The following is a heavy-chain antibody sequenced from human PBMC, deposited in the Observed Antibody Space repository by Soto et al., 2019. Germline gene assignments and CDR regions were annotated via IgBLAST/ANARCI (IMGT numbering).Heavy chain of an antibody. V-gene: IGHV1-3*01. J-gene: IGHJ4*02. Sequence: GASVKVSCKASGYTFTSYAMHWVRQAPGQRLEWMGWINAGNGNTKYSQKFQGRVTITRDTSASTAYMELSSLRSEDTAVYYCARGYYDFWSGHHAGYFDYWGQGTLVTVSS. CDR1: GYTFTSYA. CDR3: ARGYYDFWSGHHAGYFDY. D-gene: IGHD3-3*01. CDR2: INAGNGNT.